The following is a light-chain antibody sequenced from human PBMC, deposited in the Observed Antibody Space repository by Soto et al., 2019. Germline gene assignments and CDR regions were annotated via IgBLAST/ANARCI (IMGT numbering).Light chain of an antibody. Sequence: QSALTQPRSVAGSPGQSGTLSCTGTSSDVGGYNYVSWYQQHPGKAPKLLIYDVITRPSGVPDRFSGSKSGNTASLTISGLQAEDEADYYCCSYAGSYTFVFGTGTKLTVL. CDR2: DVI. CDR3: CSYAGSYTFV. J-gene: IGLJ1*01. V-gene: IGLV2-11*01. CDR1: SSDVGGYNY.